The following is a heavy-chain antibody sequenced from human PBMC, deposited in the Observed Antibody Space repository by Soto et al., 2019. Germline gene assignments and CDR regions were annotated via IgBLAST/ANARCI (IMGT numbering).Heavy chain of an antibody. V-gene: IGHV3-11*01. CDR2: ISSSGSII. CDR3: ARVNYYDSSGYPYY. D-gene: IGHD3-22*01. Sequence: SLRLSCAASGFTFSDYYMSWIRQAPGKGLEWASYISSSGSIIYYADSVKGRFTISRDNAKNSLYLQMNSLRAEDTAVYYCARVNYYDSSGYPYYWGQGTLVTVSS. J-gene: IGHJ4*02. CDR1: GFTFSDYY.